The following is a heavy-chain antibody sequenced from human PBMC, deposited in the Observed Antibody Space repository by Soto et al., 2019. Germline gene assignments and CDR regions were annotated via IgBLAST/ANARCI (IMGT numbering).Heavy chain of an antibody. CDR1: GYTFINYG. J-gene: IGHJ4*02. D-gene: IGHD2-15*01. CDR3: ARGEGFLDY. CDR2: ITPYNGNT. V-gene: IGHV1-18*01. Sequence: QVQLVQSGAEVKKPGASVKVSCKASGYTFINYGISWVRQAPGQGLEWMGWITPYNGNTNYAQKLRGSVTMTTDTATTTAYRELRSLRSDDTAMYYCARGEGFLDYWGQGTLVTVSS.